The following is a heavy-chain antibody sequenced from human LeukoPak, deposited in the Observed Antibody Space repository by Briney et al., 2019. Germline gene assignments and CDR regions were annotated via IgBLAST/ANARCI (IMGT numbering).Heavy chain of an antibody. D-gene: IGHD2-15*01. Sequence: PSETLSLTCTVSDGSINSYFWSWIRQPAGKGLEYIGRIYASGSTNYNPSLKSRVTMSVDTSKNQSSLKLTSVTAADTAVYYCARLLVVESRFDPWGQGTLVTVSS. J-gene: IGHJ5*02. V-gene: IGHV4-4*07. CDR2: IYASGST. CDR3: ARLLVVESRFDP. CDR1: DGSINSYF.